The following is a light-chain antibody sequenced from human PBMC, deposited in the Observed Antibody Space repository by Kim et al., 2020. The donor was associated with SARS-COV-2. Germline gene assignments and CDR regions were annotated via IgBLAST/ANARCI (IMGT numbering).Light chain of an antibody. Sequence: QTATLTGTGNSNNVGSQGAVWLQQHPGHPPKVLSDMTLNRPSGISERFSASRSRNIASLTITELRPEDEADYYCSAWDGILNSWVFGGGTQLTVL. V-gene: IGLV10-54*01. CDR2: MTL. CDR3: SAWDGILNSWV. CDR1: SNNVGSQG. J-gene: IGLJ3*02.